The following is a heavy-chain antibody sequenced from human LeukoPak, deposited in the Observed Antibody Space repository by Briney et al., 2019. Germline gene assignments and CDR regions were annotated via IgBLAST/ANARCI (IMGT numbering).Heavy chain of an antibody. Sequence: ASVKVSCKASGGTFSSYAISWVRQAPGQGLEWIGGIIPIFGTANYAQKFQGRVTITADVSTSTAYMELSSLRSEDTAVYYCARVHSSSWYGRGYFDYWGQGTLVTVSS. J-gene: IGHJ4*02. D-gene: IGHD6-13*01. CDR3: ARVHSSSWYGRGYFDY. CDR2: IIPIFGTA. CDR1: GGTFSSYA. V-gene: IGHV1-69*13.